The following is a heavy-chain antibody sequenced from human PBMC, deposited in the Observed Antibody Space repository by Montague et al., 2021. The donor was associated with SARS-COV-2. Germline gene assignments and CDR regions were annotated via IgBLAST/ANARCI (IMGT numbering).Heavy chain of an antibody. CDR3: VRVPRIRFMENYYYYMDV. D-gene: IGHD3-16*01. Sequence: SLRLSCAASGFTFSSYSMNWVRQAPGKGLEWVSSISSSSSYIYYADSVKGRFTISRDNAKNSLYLQMNSLRAEDTAVYYCVRVPRIRFMENYYYYMDVWGKGTTVTVSS. V-gene: IGHV3-21*01. J-gene: IGHJ6*03. CDR1: GFTFSSYS. CDR2: ISSSSSYI.